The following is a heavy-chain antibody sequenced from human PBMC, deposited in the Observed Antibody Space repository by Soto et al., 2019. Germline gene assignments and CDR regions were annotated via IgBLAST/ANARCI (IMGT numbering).Heavy chain of an antibody. J-gene: IGHJ4*02. D-gene: IGHD3-3*01. Sequence: GGSLRLSCAASGFTFSSYSMNWVRQAPGKGLEWVSSISSSSSYIYYADSVKGRFTISRDNAKNSLYLQMNSLRAEDTAVYYCARGGPDAYYDFWSGYYTAGYWGQGTLVTVS. CDR1: GFTFSSYS. V-gene: IGHV3-21*01. CDR2: ISSSSSYI. CDR3: ARGGPDAYYDFWSGYYTAGY.